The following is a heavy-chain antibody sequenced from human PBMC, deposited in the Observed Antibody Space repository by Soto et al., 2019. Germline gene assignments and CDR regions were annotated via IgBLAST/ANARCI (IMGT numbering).Heavy chain of an antibody. V-gene: IGHV4-31*03. Sequence: TLSLTCTVSGDSISSGGYYWSWIRQHQGKGLEWIGYIYYSGSTYYNPSLKSRVTISVDTSKNQFSLKLSSVTAADTAVYYCARGITIFGVAKTNYYYYYLAVWGKGTTVTVSS. CDR1: GDSISSGGYY. J-gene: IGHJ6*03. D-gene: IGHD3-3*01. CDR2: IYYSGST. CDR3: ARGITIFGVAKTNYYYYYLAV.